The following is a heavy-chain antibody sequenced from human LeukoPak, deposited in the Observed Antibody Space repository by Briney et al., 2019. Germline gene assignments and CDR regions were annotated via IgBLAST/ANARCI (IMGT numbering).Heavy chain of an antibody. V-gene: IGHV3-43*02. CDR3: AKDQISFLDPSTQD. D-gene: IGHD2/OR15-2a*01. J-gene: IGHJ4*02. CDR1: GFSFLHYG. CDR2: ISSFGDDA. Sequence: GGSLRLSCVVSGFSFLHYGRNWFRQAPGKGLEWLSLISSFGDDASYADSVKGRFTVSRDNTKGSLYLQMNSLTSDDSGLYYGAKDQISFLDPSTQDWGQGPLVTVSS.